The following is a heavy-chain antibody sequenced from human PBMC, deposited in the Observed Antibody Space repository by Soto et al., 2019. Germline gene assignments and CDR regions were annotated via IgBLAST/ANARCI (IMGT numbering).Heavy chain of an antibody. CDR2: VYYSGTT. D-gene: IGHD4-4*01. J-gene: IGHJ5*02. Sequence: PSETLSLTCTVSGGSIDSGDYYWSWIRQPPGKGVEWIGYVYYSGTTNYNPFLKSRVTLSLDKSKNQFSLKMNSVTAADTAVYYCAREVIAPPNYFEPWGQGTLVTVS. CDR3: AREVIAPPNYFEP. V-gene: IGHV4-61*08. CDR1: GGSIDSGDYY.